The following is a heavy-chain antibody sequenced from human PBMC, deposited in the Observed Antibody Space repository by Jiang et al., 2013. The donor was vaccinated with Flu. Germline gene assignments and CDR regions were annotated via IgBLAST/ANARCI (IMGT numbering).Heavy chain of an antibody. J-gene: IGHJ5*02. CDR1: GYTFTSYY. D-gene: IGHD2-2*01. Sequence: QLVESGAEVKKPGASVKVSCKASGYTFTSYYMHWVRQAPGQGLEWMGIINPSGGSTSYAQKFQGRVTMTRDTSTSTVYMELSSLRSEDTAVYYCARGPYCSSTSCQNWFDPWGQGTLVTVSS. CDR2: INPSGGST. CDR3: ARGPYCSSTSCQNWFDP. V-gene: IGHV1-46*01.